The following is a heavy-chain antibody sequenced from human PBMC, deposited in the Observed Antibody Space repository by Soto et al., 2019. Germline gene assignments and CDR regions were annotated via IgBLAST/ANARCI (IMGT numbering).Heavy chain of an antibody. CDR2: VSGSGRRT. D-gene: IGHD3-10*01. CDR1: GSSISTYP. J-gene: IGHJ6*02. V-gene: IGHV3-23*01. CDR3: AKDQEFGSRSYETGMDV. Sequence: EVQLLQSGGGSVRPGGSLTLSCEASGSSISTYPMNWVRQAPGKGLEWVSTVSGSGRRTYYADSVKGRFTVSRDNSKNIVLLHVSGLRADDTATYFCAKDQEFGSRSYETGMDVWGQGTTVVVSS.